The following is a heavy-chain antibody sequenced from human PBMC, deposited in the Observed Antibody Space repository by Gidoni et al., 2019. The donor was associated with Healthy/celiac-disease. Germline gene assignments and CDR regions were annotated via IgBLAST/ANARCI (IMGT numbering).Heavy chain of an antibody. CDR2: IYPGDPDT. Sequence: EVQLVQSGAEGKKPGESLKISCTGSGYSFTSYWIVWVRQLPWKGLDGMGIIYPGDPDTRYSPSFQGQVTISAAKSISTAYLQWSSLKASDTAMYYCARLYDFPGNSDYWGQGTLVTVSS. CDR3: ARLYDFPGNSDY. V-gene: IGHV5-51*01. J-gene: IGHJ4*02. D-gene: IGHD3-16*01. CDR1: GYSFTSYW.